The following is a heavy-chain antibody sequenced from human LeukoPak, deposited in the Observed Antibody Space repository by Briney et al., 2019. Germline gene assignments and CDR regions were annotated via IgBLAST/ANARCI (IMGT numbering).Heavy chain of an antibody. CDR1: GGSLSSYY. J-gene: IGHJ5*02. D-gene: IGHD3-3*01. V-gene: IGHV4-4*07. Sequence: PSETLSLTCTVSGGSLSSYYWSWIRQPAGKGLEWIGRIYTSGSTNYKPTLKSRVTMSVDTSKNQFSLKLSSVTAADTAVYYCARVDTDYDFWSGYPMYNWFDPWGQGTLVTVSS. CDR3: ARVDTDYDFWSGYPMYNWFDP. CDR2: IYTSGST.